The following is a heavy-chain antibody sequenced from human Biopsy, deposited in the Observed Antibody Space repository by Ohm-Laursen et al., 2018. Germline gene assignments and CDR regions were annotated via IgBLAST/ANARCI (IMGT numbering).Heavy chain of an antibody. CDR3: ARDRDRRGWFDP. Sequence: TLSLTCSVSGGSLSSYSWSWIRQPAGKGLEWIGQIYTSGITNYNPSLKSRVTMSVDTSKNKFSLRVSSVTAADTAVYYCARDRDRRGWFDPWGQGTLVTVSS. J-gene: IGHJ5*02. CDR1: GGSLSSYS. V-gene: IGHV4-4*07. CDR2: IYTSGIT. D-gene: IGHD1-14*01.